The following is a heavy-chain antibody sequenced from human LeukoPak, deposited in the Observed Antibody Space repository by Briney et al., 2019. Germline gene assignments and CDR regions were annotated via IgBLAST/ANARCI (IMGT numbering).Heavy chain of an antibody. CDR3: ARDPSSRGNFDH. D-gene: IGHD5-24*01. CDR1: GYTFSDYY. J-gene: IGHJ4*02. V-gene: IGHV1-2*02. Sequence: ASVKVSCKASGYTFSDYYMHWVQQAPGQGPEWMGWINPNSGGTNYAQKFQGRVTMTRDTSINTAYVEVGRLRSDDTAVYYCARDPSSRGNFDHWGQGTLVTVSS. CDR2: INPNSGGT.